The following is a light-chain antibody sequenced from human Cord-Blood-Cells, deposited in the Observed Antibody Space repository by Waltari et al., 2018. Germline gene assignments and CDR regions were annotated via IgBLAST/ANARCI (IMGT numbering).Light chain of an antibody. V-gene: IGKV4-1*01. J-gene: IGKJ2*01. CDR3: QQYYSTPYT. Sequence: DIVLTQSPDSLAVSLGERATINCKSSQSVLYSSNNKNYLAWYQQKPEQPPKLLIYWASTRESGVPGRFSGSVSGTDFTLTISSLQAEDVAVYYCQQYYSTPYTVGQGTKLEIK. CDR1: QSVLYSSNNKNY. CDR2: WAS.